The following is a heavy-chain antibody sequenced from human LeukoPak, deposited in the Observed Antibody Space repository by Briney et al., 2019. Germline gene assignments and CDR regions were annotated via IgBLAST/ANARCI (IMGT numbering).Heavy chain of an antibody. CDR1: GFTFSSYD. Sequence: PGGSLRLSCAASGFTFSSYDMNWVRQAPGKGLEWLSFISSGGSSIYYADSVKGRFTISRDNAKNSLYLQMNCLRAEDTAVYYCARDGPCSSGWPYFDFWGQGTLVTVSS. CDR3: ARDGPCSSGWPYFDF. V-gene: IGHV3-48*03. D-gene: IGHD6-19*01. CDR2: ISSGGSSI. J-gene: IGHJ4*02.